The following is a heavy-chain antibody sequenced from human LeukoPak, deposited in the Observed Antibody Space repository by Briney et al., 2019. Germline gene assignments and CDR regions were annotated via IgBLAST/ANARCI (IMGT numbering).Heavy chain of an antibody. CDR3: AKTIAVAGTGAFDI. D-gene: IGHD6-19*01. CDR2: ISGSGGST. V-gene: IGHV3-23*01. J-gene: IGHJ3*02. CDR1: GFTLSSYA. Sequence: TGGSLRLSCAASGFTLSSYAMSWVRQAPGKGLEWVSAISGSGGSTYYADSVKGRFTISRDNSKNTLYLQMNSLRAEDTAVYYCAKTIAVAGTGAFDIWGQGTMVTVSS.